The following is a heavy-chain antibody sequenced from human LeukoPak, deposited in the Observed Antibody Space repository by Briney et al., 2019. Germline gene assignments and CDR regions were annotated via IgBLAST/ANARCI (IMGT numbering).Heavy chain of an antibody. CDR3: AKMTGLRGGGKFDY. CDR1: GFTFSNYG. J-gene: IGHJ4*02. D-gene: IGHD5-12*01. CDR2: ISGSGGST. Sequence: GGTLRLSCAASGFTFSNYGMSWVRQAPGKGLEWVSAISGSGGSTYYADSVKGRFTISRDNSKNTLYLQMNSLRAEDTAVYYCAKMTGLRGGGKFDYWGQGTLVTVSS. V-gene: IGHV3-23*01.